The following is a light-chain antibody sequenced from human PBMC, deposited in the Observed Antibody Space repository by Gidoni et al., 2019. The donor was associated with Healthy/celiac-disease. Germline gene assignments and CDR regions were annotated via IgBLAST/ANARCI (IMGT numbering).Light chain of an antibody. V-gene: IGKV3-15*01. J-gene: IGKJ2*02. CDR2: GAS. CDR3: QQYNNWPPGT. CDR1: QSVRSN. Sequence: EIEMTQSPATLSVSPGERATLSCRASQSVRSNLAWYQQKPGQAPRHLIYGASTRATGIPARFSGSGSGTEFTLTISSLQSEDFAVYYCQQYNNWPPGTFGQGTKLEIK.